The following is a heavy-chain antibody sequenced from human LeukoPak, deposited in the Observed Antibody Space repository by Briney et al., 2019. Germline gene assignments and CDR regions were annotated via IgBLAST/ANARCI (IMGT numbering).Heavy chain of an antibody. D-gene: IGHD4-23*01. CDR2: IASDGSST. V-gene: IGHV3-74*01. CDR1: GFTFSSYW. J-gene: IGHJ4*02. CDR3: ARGRPHGNDY. Sequence: GGSLRLSCAASGFTFSSYWMNWVRQAPGKGLVWVSRIASDGSSTTYADSVKGRFSISRDNAKNTLYPQMNSLRVEDTAVYYCARGRPHGNDYWGQGTLVTVSS.